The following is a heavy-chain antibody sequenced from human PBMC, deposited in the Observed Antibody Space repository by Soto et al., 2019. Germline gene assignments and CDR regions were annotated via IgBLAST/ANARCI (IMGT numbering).Heavy chain of an antibody. CDR1: GGSISSDY. Sequence: PSETLSLTCTVPGGSISSDYWGWIRQPPGKGLELIGYIYYSGSTNYNPSLKSRVTISLDTSKNQFSLKLSSVTAADTAVYYCARLGAQEIDPWGQGTLVTVS. J-gene: IGHJ5*02. V-gene: IGHV4-59*08. CDR3: ARLGAQEIDP. D-gene: IGHD3-16*01. CDR2: IYYSGST.